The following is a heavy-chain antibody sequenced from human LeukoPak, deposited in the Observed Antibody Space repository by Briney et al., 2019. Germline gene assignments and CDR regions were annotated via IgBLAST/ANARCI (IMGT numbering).Heavy chain of an antibody. V-gene: IGHV3-21*01. CDR2: ISGRSSHV. Sequence: GGSLRLSCSASGFSFSDYDMSWFRQPPGEGLEWVSSISGRSSHVYYGDSVKGRFSISRDNAMNSVFLQMNSLGVDDTAVYYCGRAFPPLRTASAGDLWGQGTLVTVSS. CDR3: GRAFPPLRTASAGDL. D-gene: IGHD3-16*01. CDR1: GFSFSDYD. J-gene: IGHJ4*02.